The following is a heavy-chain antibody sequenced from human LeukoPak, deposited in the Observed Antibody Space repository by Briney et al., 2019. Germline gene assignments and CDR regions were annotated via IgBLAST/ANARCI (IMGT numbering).Heavy chain of an antibody. Sequence: GASVKVSCKASGYTFTDHYMHWVRQAPGQGLEWIGFINPKTGATRYAQKFQGSITVTRDTSVNTAYMELSGLGPDDTAMYYCVRVAYCGANCYYYVDSWGQGTLVTVSS. D-gene: IGHD2-21*02. J-gene: IGHJ4*02. V-gene: IGHV1-2*02. CDR3: VRVAYCGANCYYYVDS. CDR2: INPKTGAT. CDR1: GYTFTDHY.